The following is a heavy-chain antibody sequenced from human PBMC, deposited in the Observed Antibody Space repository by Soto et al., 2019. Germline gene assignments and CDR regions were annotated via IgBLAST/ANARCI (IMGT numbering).Heavy chain of an antibody. CDR3: ARERGDGHPRDAFDI. CDR2: IYYSGST. CDR1: GGSISSYY. Sequence: SETLSLTCTVSGGSISSYYWSWIRQPPGKGLEWIGYIYYSGSTNYNPSLKSRVTISVDTSKNQFSLKLSSVTAADTAVYYCARERGDGHPRDAFDIWGQGTMVTVSS. D-gene: IGHD3-10*01. J-gene: IGHJ3*02. V-gene: IGHV4-59*01.